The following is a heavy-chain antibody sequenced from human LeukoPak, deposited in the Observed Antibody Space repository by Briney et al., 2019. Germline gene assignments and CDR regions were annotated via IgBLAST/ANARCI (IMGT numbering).Heavy chain of an antibody. J-gene: IGHJ4*02. D-gene: IGHD5-12*01. CDR1: GGSISTYY. CDR2: IYYSGST. CDR3: ARERDGYNYGFDY. V-gene: IGHV4-59*12. Sequence: SETLSLTCTVSGGSISTYYWSWIRQPPGKGLEWIGYIYYSGSTNYNPSLMSRVTISVDTSKNQFSLKLSSVTAADTAVYYCARERDGYNYGFDYWGQGTLVTVSS.